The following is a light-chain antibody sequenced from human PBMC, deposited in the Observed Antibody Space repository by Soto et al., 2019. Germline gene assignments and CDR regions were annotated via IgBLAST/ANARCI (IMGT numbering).Light chain of an antibody. CDR2: GAS. V-gene: IGKV3-15*01. CDR3: QQYNKWPPIT. J-gene: IGKJ5*01. CDR1: QSVNSN. Sequence: EIVVTQSPATLSVSPGERATLSCRASQSVNSNLAWYQQKPGQAPRLLIYGASTRATGIPARFSGSGSGTEFTLTISSLQSEDFAIYYCQQYNKWPPITFGQGTRLEIK.